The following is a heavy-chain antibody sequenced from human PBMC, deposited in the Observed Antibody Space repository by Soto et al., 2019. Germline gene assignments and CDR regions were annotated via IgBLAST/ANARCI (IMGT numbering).Heavy chain of an antibody. CDR3: ARHAQAADGINYYYGMDV. Sequence: GESLKISCKGSGYSFTSYWIGWVRQMPGKGLEWMGIIYPGDSDTRYSPSFQGQVTISADKSISTAYLQWSSLKASDTAMYYCARHAQAADGINYYYGMDVWGQGTTLTVSS. CDR1: GYSFTSYW. J-gene: IGHJ6*02. V-gene: IGHV5-51*01. D-gene: IGHD6-13*01. CDR2: IYPGDSDT.